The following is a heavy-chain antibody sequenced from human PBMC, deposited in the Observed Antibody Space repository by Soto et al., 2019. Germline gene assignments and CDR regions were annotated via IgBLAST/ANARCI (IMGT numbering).Heavy chain of an antibody. D-gene: IGHD3-22*01. CDR3: ARGPDSSGYFYYDGMDI. J-gene: IGHJ6*04. Sequence: SDNLSLTCAVYGGSFSGYYWNWIRQPPGKGLEWIGEITHSESPNYNPSLKSRVIISVDTSKNQFSLKLSSVTAADTAVYYGARGPDSSGYFYYDGMDIWGKGNTVT. CDR1: GGSFSGYY. CDR2: ITHSESP. V-gene: IGHV4-34*01.